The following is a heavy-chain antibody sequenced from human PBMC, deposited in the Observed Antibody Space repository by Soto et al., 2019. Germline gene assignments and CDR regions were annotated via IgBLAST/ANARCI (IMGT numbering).Heavy chain of an antibody. CDR2: IIPMIGTS. V-gene: IGHV1-69*13. CDR3: GFRDTSGYYLVLY. Sequence: ASVKVSCKASGYTFTTYYMHWVRQAPGQGLEWMGGIIPMIGTSNYAQKFQGRVTITADESTSTAYMELSSLRSEDTAVYYCGFRDTSGYYLVLYWGQGTLVTVSS. D-gene: IGHD3-22*01. J-gene: IGHJ4*02. CDR1: GYTFTTYY.